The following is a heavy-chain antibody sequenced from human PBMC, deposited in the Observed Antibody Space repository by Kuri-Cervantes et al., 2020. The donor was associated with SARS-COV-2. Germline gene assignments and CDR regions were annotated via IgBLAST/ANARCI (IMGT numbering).Heavy chain of an antibody. CDR2: IIPIFGIA. CDR3: ARVADDRSRYYYYYMDV. J-gene: IGHJ6*03. CDR1: GGTFSSYA. V-gene: IGHV1-69*10. D-gene: IGHD2-15*01. Sequence: SVKVSCKASGGTFSSYAISWVRQAPGQGLEWMGGIIPIFGIANYAQKFQGRVTITADKSTSTAYMELRSLRSDDTAVYYCARVADDRSRYYYYYMDVWGKGTTVTVSS.